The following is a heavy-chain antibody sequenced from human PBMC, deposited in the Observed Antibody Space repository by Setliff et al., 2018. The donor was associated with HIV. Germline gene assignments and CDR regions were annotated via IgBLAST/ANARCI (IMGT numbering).Heavy chain of an antibody. Sequence: ASVQVSCKASGGTFSNYALSWVRQAPGQGLEWVGGIIPIFGTANYGQKFQGRVTMTRNTSISTAYMELSSLRSEDTAVYYCARGERITGTTGPFDIWGQGTMVTVSS. CDR3: ARGERITGTTGPFDI. CDR2: IIPIFGTA. CDR1: GGTFSNYA. D-gene: IGHD1-7*01. J-gene: IGHJ3*02. V-gene: IGHV1-69*05.